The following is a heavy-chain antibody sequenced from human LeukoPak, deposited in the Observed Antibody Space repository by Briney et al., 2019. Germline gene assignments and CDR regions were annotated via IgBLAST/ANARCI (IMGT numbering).Heavy chain of an antibody. CDR3: AGLDYYYGMDV. CDR2: IYYSGST. J-gene: IGHJ6*02. Sequence: LETLSLTCTVSGGSVSSYYWSWIRQPPGKGLEWIGYIYYSGSTNYNPSLKSRVTISVDTSKNQFSLKLSSVTAADTAVYYCAGLDYYYGMDVWGQGTTVTVSS. CDR1: GGSVSSYY. V-gene: IGHV4-59*08.